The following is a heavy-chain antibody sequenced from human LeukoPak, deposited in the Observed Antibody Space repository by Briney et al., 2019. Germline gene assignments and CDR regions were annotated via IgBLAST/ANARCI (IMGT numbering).Heavy chain of an antibody. CDR1: GGSISNNNYY. J-gene: IGHJ4*02. D-gene: IGHD3-22*01. Sequence: SETLSLTCTVSGGSISNNNYYWGWIRQPPGKGLEWIGSIYYSGSTYYNPSLNIRVTISVDTSKNQFSLNLRSVTAADTAVYYCAREILYDSTGYYLWGQGTLVTVSS. CDR3: AREILYDSTGYYL. CDR2: IYYSGST. V-gene: IGHV4-39*07.